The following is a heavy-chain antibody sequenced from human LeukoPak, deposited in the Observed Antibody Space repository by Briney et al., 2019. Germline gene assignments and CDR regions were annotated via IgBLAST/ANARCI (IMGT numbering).Heavy chain of an antibody. Sequence: SETLSLTCTVSGGSISSYYWSWIRQPPGKGLEWIGYIYYSGSTNYNPSLKSRVTISVDTPKNQFSLKLSSVTAADTAVYYCARSAGYDFWSGYFYFDYWGQGTLVTVSS. CDR3: ARSAGYDFWSGYFYFDY. J-gene: IGHJ4*02. D-gene: IGHD3-3*01. CDR2: IYYSGST. V-gene: IGHV4-59*08. CDR1: GGSISSYY.